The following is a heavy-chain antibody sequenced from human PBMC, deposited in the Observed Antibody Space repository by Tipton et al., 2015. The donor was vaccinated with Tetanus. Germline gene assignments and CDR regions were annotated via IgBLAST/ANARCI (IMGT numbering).Heavy chain of an antibody. D-gene: IGHD3-22*01. V-gene: IGHV6-1*01. Sequence: GLVKPSQTLSLTCAISGDSVSSNTDAWNWIRQSPSRGLEWLGRTYYRSKWYNDYSLSVKSRITINPDTSKNQFSLQLKSVTHGDPVLYYWVRDSGLVLDAFDTWGRGTMAPVPS. CDR3: VRDSGLVLDAFDT. CDR1: GDSVSSNTDA. J-gene: IGHJ3*02. CDR2: TYYRSKWYN.